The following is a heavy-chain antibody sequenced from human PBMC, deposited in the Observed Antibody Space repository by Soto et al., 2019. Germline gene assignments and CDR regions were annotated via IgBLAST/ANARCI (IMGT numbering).Heavy chain of an antibody. D-gene: IGHD4-17*01. CDR1: GGSVSSGSYY. V-gene: IGHV4-61*01. Sequence: QVQLQESGPGLVKPSETLTLTCTVSGGSVSSGSYYWSWIRQPPGKGLEWIGYIYYSGSTNYNPSLKSRVTISVDTSKNQFSLKLSSVTAADTAVYYCARDHGDYVVYWGQGTLVTVSS. CDR2: IYYSGST. CDR3: ARDHGDYVVY. J-gene: IGHJ4*02.